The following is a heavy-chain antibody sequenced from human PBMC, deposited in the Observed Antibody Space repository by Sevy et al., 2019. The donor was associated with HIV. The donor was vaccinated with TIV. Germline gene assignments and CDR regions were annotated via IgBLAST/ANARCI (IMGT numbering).Heavy chain of an antibody. V-gene: IGHV3-23*01. CDR2: ISGSGGSP. CDR1: GFIFSTYT. D-gene: IGHD2-15*01. J-gene: IGHJ6*02. Sequence: GGSLRLSCAASGFIFSTYTMTWVRQAPGKGLEWVSGISGSGGSPYYADSLKGRFTIFRDNSKSTVHLQMNSLRAEDTAVYYCAKGDRTFYGLDVWGQGTTVTVSS. CDR3: AKGDRTFYGLDV.